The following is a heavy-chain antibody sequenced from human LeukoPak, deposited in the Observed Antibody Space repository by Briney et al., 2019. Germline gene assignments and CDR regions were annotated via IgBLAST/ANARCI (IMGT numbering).Heavy chain of an antibody. CDR1: GFTFSSYG. J-gene: IGHJ4*02. CDR3: ARGRKLWSALNHFDY. Sequence: GGSLRLSCAASGFTFSSYGMHWVRQAPGKGLEWVAVIWYDGSNKYYADSVKGRFTISRDNSKNTLYLQMNSLRAEDTAVYYCARGRKLWSALNHFDYWGQGTLVTVSS. CDR2: IWYDGSNK. D-gene: IGHD5-18*01. V-gene: IGHV3-33*01.